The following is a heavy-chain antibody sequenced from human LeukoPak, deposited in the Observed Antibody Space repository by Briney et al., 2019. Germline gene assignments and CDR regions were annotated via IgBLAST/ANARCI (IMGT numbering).Heavy chain of an antibody. J-gene: IGHJ4*02. CDR2: IKPKIDGGAT. CDR3: TTSMSRGVTAARN. CDR1: GFYFSNTL. D-gene: IGHD2-21*02. V-gene: IGHV3-15*01. Sequence: GGSLRLSCAASGFYFSNTLMTWVRQFPGKGLQWVGRIKPKIDGGATAYTAPVSGRFTISSDDSQNILYLQMNNLEAEDTALYYCTTSMSRGVTAARNWGQGTLVAVSS.